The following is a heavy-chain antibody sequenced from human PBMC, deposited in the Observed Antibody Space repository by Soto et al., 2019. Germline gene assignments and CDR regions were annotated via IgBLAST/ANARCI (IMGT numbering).Heavy chain of an antibody. CDR3: AKGDVMLVVIITTLIDN. D-gene: IGHD3-22*01. Sequence: EVQLLEYGGGLVQPGGSLRLSCAASGFTFTKHAMTWVRQAPGKGLEWISTINGGNGGTYYTESVKGRFTISRDNFKSNLYLQMDSLRYEDTAIYYSAKGDVMLVVIITTLIDNWGQGTLVTVSS. CDR2: INGGNGGT. J-gene: IGHJ4*02. V-gene: IGHV3-23*01. CDR1: GFTFTKHA.